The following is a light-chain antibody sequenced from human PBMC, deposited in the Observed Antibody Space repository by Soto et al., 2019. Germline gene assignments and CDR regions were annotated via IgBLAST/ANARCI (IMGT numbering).Light chain of an antibody. J-gene: IGKJ4*01. CDR3: QQHSDWVT. CDR1: QSVSTY. V-gene: IGKV3-11*01. CDR2: DAC. Sequence: EIVLTQSPATLSLSPGERGTLSCRASQSVSTYLAWYQQKPGQAPRLLIYDACNRATGIPARFSGSGSGTDFPLTISYIDPEDFAFYYCQQHSDWVTFGGGTKVEI.